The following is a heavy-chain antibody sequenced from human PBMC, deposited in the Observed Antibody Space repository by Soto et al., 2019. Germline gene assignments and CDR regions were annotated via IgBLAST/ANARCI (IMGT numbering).Heavy chain of an antibody. CDR2: ISAYNGNT. CDR1: GYTLTELS. D-gene: IGHD4-17*01. CDR3: ARDDPPTHY. Sequence: ASVKVSCKVSGYTLTELSMHWVRQAPGKGLEWMGWISAYNGNTNYAQKLQGRVTMTTDTSTSTAYMELRSLRSDDTAVYYCARDDPPTHYWGQGTLVTVSS. J-gene: IGHJ4*02. V-gene: IGHV1-18*01.